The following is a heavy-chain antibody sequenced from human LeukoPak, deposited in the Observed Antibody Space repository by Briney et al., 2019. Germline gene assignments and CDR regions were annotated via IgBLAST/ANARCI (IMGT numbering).Heavy chain of an antibody. D-gene: IGHD3-22*01. CDR1: GGSFSGYY. CDR3: ARWYYYDSSGLI. J-gene: IGHJ4*02. Sequence: SETLSLTCAVYGGSFSGYYWSWIRQPPGKGLEWIGEINHSGSTNYNPSLKSRVTISVDTSKNQFSLELSSVTAADTAVYYCARWYYYDSSGLIWGQGTLVTVSS. CDR2: INHSGST. V-gene: IGHV4-34*01.